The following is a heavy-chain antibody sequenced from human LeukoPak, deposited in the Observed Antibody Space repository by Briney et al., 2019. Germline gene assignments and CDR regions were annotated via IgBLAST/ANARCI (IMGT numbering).Heavy chain of an antibody. CDR1: GGSISSYY. D-gene: IGHD5-24*01. CDR2: IYYSGST. Sequence: PSETLSLTCTVSGGSISSYYWSWIRQPPGKGLEWIGYIYYSGSTNHNPSLKSRVTISVDTSKNQFSLKLSSVTAADTAVYYCARGGRWLQSGLNYWGQGTLVTVSS. CDR3: ARGGRWLQSGLNY. V-gene: IGHV4-59*01. J-gene: IGHJ4*02.